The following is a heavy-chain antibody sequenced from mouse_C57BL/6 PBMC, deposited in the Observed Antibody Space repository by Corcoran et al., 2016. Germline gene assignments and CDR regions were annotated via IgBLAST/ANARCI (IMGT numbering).Heavy chain of an antibody. CDR2: ILPGSGST. Sequence: QVQLQQSGAELMKPGASVKLSCKATGYTFTGYWIEWVKQRPGHGLEWIGEILPGSGSTNYNEKFKGKATFTADTSSNTAYMQLSSLTTEDSAIYYCARGEDYYGSSPWYFDVWGTGTTVTVSS. D-gene: IGHD1-1*01. CDR3: ARGEDYYGSSPWYFDV. J-gene: IGHJ1*03. V-gene: IGHV1-9*01. CDR1: GYTFTGYW.